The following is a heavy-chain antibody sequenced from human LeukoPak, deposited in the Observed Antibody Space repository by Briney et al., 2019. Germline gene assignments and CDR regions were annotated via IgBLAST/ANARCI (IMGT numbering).Heavy chain of an antibody. CDR3: ARGLRRPLEWLYYFDY. D-gene: IGHD3-3*01. CDR2: IWYDGSNK. V-gene: IGHV3-33*01. Sequence: PGGSLRLSCAASGFTFSSYGMHWVRQAPGKGLEWVAVIWYDGSNKYYADSVKGRFTISRDNSKNTLYLQMNSLRAEDTAVYYCARGLRRPLEWLYYFDYWGQGTLVTVSS. CDR1: GFTFSSYG. J-gene: IGHJ4*02.